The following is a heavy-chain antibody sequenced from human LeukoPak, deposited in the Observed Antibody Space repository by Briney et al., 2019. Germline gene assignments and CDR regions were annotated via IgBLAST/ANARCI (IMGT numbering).Heavy chain of an antibody. Sequence: GSVKVSCKASGYTFSSYGIAWVRQATGQGLEWMGWMNPNSGNTGYAQKFQGRVTITRNTSISTAYMELSSLRSEDTAVYYCARRSMVRGVIIPYAFDIWGQGTMVTVSS. V-gene: IGHV1-8*03. J-gene: IGHJ3*02. D-gene: IGHD3-10*01. CDR3: ARRSMVRGVIIPYAFDI. CDR1: GYTFSSYG. CDR2: MNPNSGNT.